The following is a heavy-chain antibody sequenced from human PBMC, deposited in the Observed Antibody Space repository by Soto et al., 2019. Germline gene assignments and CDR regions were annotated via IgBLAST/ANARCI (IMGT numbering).Heavy chain of an antibody. J-gene: IGHJ6*02. CDR1: EGTFSSYA. CDR3: ARFGLERAYHYYGMDV. D-gene: IGHD1-1*01. Sequence: GASVKVSCKASEGTFSSYAISWVRQAPGQGLEWMGGIIPIFGTANYAQKFQGRVTITADESTSTAYMELSSLRSEDTAVYYCARFGLERAYHYYGMDVWGQGTTVTVSS. CDR2: IIPIFGTA. V-gene: IGHV1-69*13.